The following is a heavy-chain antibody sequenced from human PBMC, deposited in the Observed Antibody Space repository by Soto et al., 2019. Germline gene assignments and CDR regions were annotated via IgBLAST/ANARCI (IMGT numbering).Heavy chain of an antibody. CDR2: IWYYGSNK. CDR1: GFTFSSYG. Sequence: QVQLVESGGGVVQPGRSLRLSCAASGFTFSSYGMHWVRQAPGKGLEWVAVIWYYGSNKYYADSVKGRFTISRDNSKNTLYLQMNSLRAEDTAVYYCAREGGLTTVTPDYWGQGTLVTVSS. J-gene: IGHJ4*02. V-gene: IGHV3-33*01. D-gene: IGHD4-4*01. CDR3: AREGGLTTVTPDY.